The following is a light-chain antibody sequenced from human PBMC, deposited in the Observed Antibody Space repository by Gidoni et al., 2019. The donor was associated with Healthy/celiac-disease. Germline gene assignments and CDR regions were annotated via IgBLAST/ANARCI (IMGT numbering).Light chain of an antibody. CDR2: KVS. Sequence: DVVMTQSPLSLPVTLGQPASISCRSSQSLVYSDGNTYLNWFQQRPGQSPRRLIYKVSNGEAGVPDRFSGSGAGTDFTLKISRVEAEDVGVYYCMQGTHWPPDTFGGGTKVEIK. CDR3: MQGTHWPPDT. V-gene: IGKV2-30*01. CDR1: QSLVYSDGNTY. J-gene: IGKJ4*01.